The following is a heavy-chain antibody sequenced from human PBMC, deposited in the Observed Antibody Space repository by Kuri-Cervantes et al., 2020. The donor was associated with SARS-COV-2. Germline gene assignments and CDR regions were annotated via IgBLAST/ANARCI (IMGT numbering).Heavy chain of an antibody. CDR2: ISGSGGST. D-gene: IGHD4-17*01. J-gene: IGHJ4*02. Sequence: GGLLRLSCAASGFTFSSYAMSWVRQAPGKGLKWVSAISGSGGSTYYADSVKGRFTISRDNSKNTLYLQMNSLRAEDTAVYYCAKDDTGDYGPTYFDYWGQGTLVTVSS. CDR3: AKDDTGDYGPTYFDY. V-gene: IGHV3-23*01. CDR1: GFTFSSYA.